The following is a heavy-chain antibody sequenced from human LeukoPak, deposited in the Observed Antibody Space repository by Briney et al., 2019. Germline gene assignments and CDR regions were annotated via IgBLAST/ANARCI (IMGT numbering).Heavy chain of an antibody. V-gene: IGHV3-30*04. CDR3: ARSSQYSGNTYFDL. J-gene: IGHJ4*02. CDR1: GFIFNNYA. Sequence: PGRSLRLSCAASGFIFNNYAMHWVRQAPGKGLEWVAGLSFDGNLKYFADSVKGRFTVSRDSYKNTMYLQMNRLRAEDTAVYYCARSSQYSGNTYFDLWGRGTLVTVSS. D-gene: IGHD4-23*01. CDR2: LSFDGNLK.